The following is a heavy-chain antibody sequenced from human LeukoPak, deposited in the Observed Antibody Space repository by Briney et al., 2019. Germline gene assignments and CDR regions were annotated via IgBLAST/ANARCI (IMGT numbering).Heavy chain of an antibody. CDR2: ISGDGGST. CDR3: AKDIYDYYDSSGYTD. Sequence: GGSLRLSCAASGFTFDDYAMHWVRQAPGKGLEWVSLISGDGGSTYYADSVKGRFTISRDNSKNSLYLQMNSQRTEDTALYYCAKDIYDYYDSSGYTDWGQGTLVTVSS. CDR1: GFTFDDYA. V-gene: IGHV3-43*02. D-gene: IGHD3-22*01. J-gene: IGHJ4*02.